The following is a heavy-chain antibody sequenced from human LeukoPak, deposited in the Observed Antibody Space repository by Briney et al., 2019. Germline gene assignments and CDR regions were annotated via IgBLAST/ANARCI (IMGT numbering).Heavy chain of an antibody. Sequence: AASVKVSCKASGYTFSNYDITWVRQAPGQGLEWMGWISAYNGNTNYAQKLQGRVTLTTDTSTSTAYMELRSLRSDDTAVYYCARGGGYNLWGDYYYMDVWGKGTTVTVSS. V-gene: IGHV1-18*01. CDR1: GYTFSNYD. CDR3: ARGGGYNLWGDYYYMDV. J-gene: IGHJ6*03. CDR2: ISAYNGNT. D-gene: IGHD5-24*01.